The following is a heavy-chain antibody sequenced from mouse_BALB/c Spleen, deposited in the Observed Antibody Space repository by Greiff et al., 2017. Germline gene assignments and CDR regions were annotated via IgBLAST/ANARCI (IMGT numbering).Heavy chain of an antibody. V-gene: IGHV2-6-7*01. Sequence: VMLVESGPGLVAPSQSLSITCTVSGFSLTGYGVNWVRQPPGKGLEWLGMIWGDGSTDYNSALKSRLSISKDNSKSQVFLKMNSLQTDDTARYYCARERDYYGSSYGFAYWGQGTLVTVSA. D-gene: IGHD1-1*01. CDR2: IWGDGST. CDR1: GFSLTGYG. CDR3: ARERDYYGSSYGFAY. J-gene: IGHJ3*01.